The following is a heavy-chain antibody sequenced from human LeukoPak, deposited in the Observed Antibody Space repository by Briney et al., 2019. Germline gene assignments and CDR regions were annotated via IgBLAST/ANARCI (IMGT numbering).Heavy chain of an antibody. CDR3: ARDRGDIVGAPSGVFDI. CDR1: GGSFSSYV. D-gene: IGHD1-26*01. V-gene: IGHV1-69*04. CDR2: IIPVLSVS. J-gene: IGHJ3*02. Sequence: ASVKVSCKASGGSFSSYVITWVRQAPGQGLEWMGRIIPVLSVSNFAQKFRGRVTITADKSTSTAYMELSSLRSEDTAVYYCARDRGDIVGAPSGVFDIWGQGTMVTVSS.